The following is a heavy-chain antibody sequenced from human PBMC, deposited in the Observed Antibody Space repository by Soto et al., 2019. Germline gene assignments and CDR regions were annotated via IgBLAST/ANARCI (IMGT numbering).Heavy chain of an antibody. Sequence: SETLSLTCAVYGGSFNGHYWSWIRQPPGKGLEWIGEINHSGSTNYNPSLKSRVTISADTSKNQFSLKLSSVTAADTAVYYCARELRGGYYYGMDVWGQGTTVTVSS. CDR3: ARELRGGYYYGMDV. CDR2: INHSGST. D-gene: IGHD1-7*01. CDR1: GGSFNGHY. V-gene: IGHV4-34*01. J-gene: IGHJ6*02.